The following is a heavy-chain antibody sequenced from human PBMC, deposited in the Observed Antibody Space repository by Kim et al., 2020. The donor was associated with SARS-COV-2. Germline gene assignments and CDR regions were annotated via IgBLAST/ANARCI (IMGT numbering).Heavy chain of an antibody. J-gene: IGHJ4*02. Sequence: NPSLNSRLTISVDTSKKQFSLKLSSVTAADTAVYYCARHMSTSELFAFDFWGQGTLVTVSS. CDR3: ARHMSTSELFAFDF. D-gene: IGHD1-7*01. V-gene: IGHV4-59*08.